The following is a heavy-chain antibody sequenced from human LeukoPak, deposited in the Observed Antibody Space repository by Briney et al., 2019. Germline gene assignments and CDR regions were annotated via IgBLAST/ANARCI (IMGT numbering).Heavy chain of an antibody. J-gene: IGHJ1*01. CDR3: AREGLAAAGPPEYFQH. CDR2: IYYSGST. V-gene: IGHV4-30-4*08. Sequence: PSQTLSLTCTVSGGSISSGDYYWSWIRQPPGKGLEWIGYIYYSGSTYYNPSLKSRVTISVDTSKNQFSLKLSSVTAADTAVYYCAREGLAAAGPPEYFQHWGQGTLVTVSS. CDR1: GGSISSGDYY. D-gene: IGHD6-13*01.